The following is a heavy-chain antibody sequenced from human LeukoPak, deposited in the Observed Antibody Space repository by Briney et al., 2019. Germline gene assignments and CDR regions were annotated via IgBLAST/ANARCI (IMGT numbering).Heavy chain of an antibody. CDR1: GGSISSYY. J-gene: IGHJ4*02. Sequence: KPSETLSLTCTVSGGSISSYYWSWIRQPAGKGLEWIGRIYTSGSTNYNPSLKSRVTMSVDTSKNQFSLKLSSVTAADTAVYYCARGPKGYYDSSGYSYYFAHWGQGTLVTVSS. V-gene: IGHV4-4*07. CDR3: ARGPKGYYDSSGYSYYFAH. CDR2: IYTSGST. D-gene: IGHD3-22*01.